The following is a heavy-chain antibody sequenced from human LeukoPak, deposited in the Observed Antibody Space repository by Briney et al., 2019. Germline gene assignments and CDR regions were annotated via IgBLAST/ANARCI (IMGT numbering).Heavy chain of an antibody. V-gene: IGHV4-4*07. J-gene: IGHJ5*02. D-gene: IGHD3-16*01. CDR3: SRGGANDL. CDR2: IFTSGST. Sequence: SETLSLTCTVSGGSISSVYWSWIRQPAGKGLEWMGRIFTSGSTSYNPSLKSRVTMSLDTSKNQFSLKLSSVTAADTAVYFCSRGGANDLWGQGTLVTVSS. CDR1: GGSISSVY.